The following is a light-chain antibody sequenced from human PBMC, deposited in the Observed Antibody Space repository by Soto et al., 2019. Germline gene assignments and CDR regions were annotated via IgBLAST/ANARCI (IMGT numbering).Light chain of an antibody. J-gene: IGLJ2*01. CDR3: SSYTSSSTRVV. Sequence: QSALTQPASVSGSPGQSITISCTGTSSDVGGYNYVSWYQQHPGKAPKLMIYDVSNRPSGVSKRFSGSKSGNTASLTSSGLQAEDEADYYCSSYTSSSTRVVFGGGTKLTVL. V-gene: IGLV2-14*01. CDR2: DVS. CDR1: SSDVGGYNY.